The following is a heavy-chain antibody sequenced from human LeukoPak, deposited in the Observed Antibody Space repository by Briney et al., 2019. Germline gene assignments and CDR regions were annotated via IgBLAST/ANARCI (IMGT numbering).Heavy chain of an antibody. V-gene: IGHV4-31*03. D-gene: IGHD3-22*01. J-gene: IGHJ4*02. Sequence: SQTLSLTCTVSGGSISSGGYYWSWIRQHPGKGLEWIGYIYYSGSTYYNPSLKSRVTISVDTSKNQFSLKLSSVTAADTGVYYCARCRSPPGITMIDYWGQGTLVTVSS. CDR2: IYYSGST. CDR1: GGSISSGGYY. CDR3: ARCRSPPGITMIDY.